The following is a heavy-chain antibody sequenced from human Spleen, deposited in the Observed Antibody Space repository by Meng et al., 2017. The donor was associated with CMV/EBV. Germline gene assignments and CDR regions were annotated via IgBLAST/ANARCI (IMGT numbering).Heavy chain of an antibody. V-gene: IGHV2-5*01. D-gene: IGHD3-3*01. CDR3: AHRPGPSGWFNS. J-gene: IGHJ5*01. CDR1: GITLTSSGVG. CDR2: IYGNDDK. Sequence: SGHTLVQPTAPHKLTCTFSGITLTSSGVGVGWIRQPPGKALEWLGIIYGNDDKYYTPSLTSRLTNTKDTSRNQVVLSMTTMDPVDTATYYCAHRPGPSGWFNSWCQGMLVTVSS.